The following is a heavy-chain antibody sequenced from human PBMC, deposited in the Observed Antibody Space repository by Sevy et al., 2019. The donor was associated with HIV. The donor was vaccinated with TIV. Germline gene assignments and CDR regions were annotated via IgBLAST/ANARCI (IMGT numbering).Heavy chain of an antibody. J-gene: IGHJ4*02. CDR3: ETGKVNYYESTVARV. D-gene: IGHD3-22*01. CDR1: GFTFSSYS. V-gene: IGHV3-21*01. CDR2: ISSSISYI. Sequence: GGSLRLSCAASGFTFSSYSMNWVRQAPGKGLEWVSSISSSISYIYYADSVKGRFTISRDNAKNSLYLQMNSLRAEDTAVYYGETGKVNYYESTVARVWGQGTLVTVSS.